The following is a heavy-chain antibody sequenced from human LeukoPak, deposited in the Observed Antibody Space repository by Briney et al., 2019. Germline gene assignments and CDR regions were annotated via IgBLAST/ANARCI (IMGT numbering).Heavy chain of an antibody. CDR2: FSYSGST. CDR1: GGSVSSYY. CDR3: ARQPGGITMIVVALGAFDI. Sequence: SETLSLTCTVSGGSVSSYYWSWIRQPPGKGLEWIGYFSYSGSTNYNPSLKSRVIISVDTSKNQFSLKLSSVTAADTAVYYCARQPGGITMIVVALGAFDIWGQGTMVTVSS. V-gene: IGHV4-59*08. D-gene: IGHD3-22*01. J-gene: IGHJ3*02.